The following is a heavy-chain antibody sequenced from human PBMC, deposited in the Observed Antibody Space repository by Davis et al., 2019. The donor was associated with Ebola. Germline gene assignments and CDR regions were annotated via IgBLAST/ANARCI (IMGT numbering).Heavy chain of an antibody. J-gene: IGHJ4*02. D-gene: IGHD3-16*01. CDR3: ARDFGGGNYYFDY. CDR2: IIPIFDTP. V-gene: IGHV1-69*13. CDR1: GGSFSSHP. Sequence: SVKVSCKTSGGSFSSHPISWVRQAPRQGLGWMGGIIPIFDTPHYAQKFQGRITITADASTSTAYMELSSLRSEDTATYFCARDFGGGNYYFDYWGPGTPVTVSS.